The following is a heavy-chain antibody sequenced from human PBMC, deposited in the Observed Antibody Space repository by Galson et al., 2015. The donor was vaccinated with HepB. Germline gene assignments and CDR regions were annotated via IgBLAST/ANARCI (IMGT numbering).Heavy chain of an antibody. D-gene: IGHD6-19*01. CDR2: INSGSGNT. Sequence: SVKVSCKASGFTFNNYAIYWVRQAPGQGLQWMGWINSGSGNTKYSQIFQGRLTITRNTSANIAYMELRSLRSEDTAIYYCVKGIAVAGPPADYWGQGTLVTGSS. CDR3: VKGIAVAGPPADY. J-gene: IGHJ4*02. CDR1: GFTFNNYA. V-gene: IGHV1-3*01.